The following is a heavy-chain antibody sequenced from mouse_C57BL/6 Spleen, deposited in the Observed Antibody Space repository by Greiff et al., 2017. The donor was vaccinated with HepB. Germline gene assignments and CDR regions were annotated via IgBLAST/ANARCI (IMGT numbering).Heavy chain of an antibody. CDR1: GFSLTSYA. CDR3: ARRLNSPITTVVADYYAMDY. J-gene: IGHJ4*01. Sequence: QVQLKESGPGLVAPSQSLSITCTVSGFSLTSYAISWVRQPPGKGLEWLGVIWTGGGTNYNSALKSRLSISKDNSKSQVFLKMNSLQTDDTARYYCARRLNSPITTVVADYYAMDYWGQGTSVTVSS. D-gene: IGHD1-1*01. V-gene: IGHV2-9-1*01. CDR2: IWTGGGT.